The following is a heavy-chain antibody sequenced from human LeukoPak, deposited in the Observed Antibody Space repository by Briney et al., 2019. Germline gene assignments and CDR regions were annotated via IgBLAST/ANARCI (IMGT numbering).Heavy chain of an antibody. CDR3: AKGFRSSGNYFDAFDI. CDR2: IWYDGSNK. CDR1: GFTFSSYG. D-gene: IGHD1-26*01. Sequence: PGRSLRLSCAASGFTFSSYGMHWVRQAPGKGLEWVAVIWYDGSNKYYADSVKGRFTISRDNSKNTVYLQMNSLRAEDTAVYYCAKGFRSSGNYFDAFDIWGQGTVVTVSS. J-gene: IGHJ3*02. V-gene: IGHV3-33*06.